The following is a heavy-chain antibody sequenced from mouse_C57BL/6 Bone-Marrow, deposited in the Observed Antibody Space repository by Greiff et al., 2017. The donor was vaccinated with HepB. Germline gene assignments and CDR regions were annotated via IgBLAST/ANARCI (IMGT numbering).Heavy chain of an antibody. CDR1: GFTFSSYA. V-gene: IGHV5-4*03. CDR2: ISDGGSYT. J-gene: IGHJ3*01. CDR3: ARAGPGFAY. Sequence: EVKLMESGGGLVKPGGSLKLSCAASGFTFSSYAMSWVRQTPEKRLEWVATISDGGSYTYYPDNVKGRVTISRDNAKNHLYLQMSHLKSEDTAMYYCARAGPGFAYWGQGTLVTVSA.